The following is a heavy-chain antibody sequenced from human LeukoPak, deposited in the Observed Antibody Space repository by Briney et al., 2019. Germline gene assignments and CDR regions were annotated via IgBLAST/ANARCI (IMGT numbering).Heavy chain of an antibody. CDR3: ARHGGFSYGFLNDAFDI. D-gene: IGHD5-18*01. J-gene: IGHJ3*02. Sequence: SETLSLTCTVSGGPIRSSRYYWGWIRQTPGKGLERIGTNYYSWSRYYNTSLRSRVGISVDTSKNQFSLKLSSVTAADTAVYYCARHGGFSYGFLNDAFDIWGEGTMVTVFS. CDR1: GGPIRSSRYY. CDR2: NYYSWSR. V-gene: IGHV4-39*01.